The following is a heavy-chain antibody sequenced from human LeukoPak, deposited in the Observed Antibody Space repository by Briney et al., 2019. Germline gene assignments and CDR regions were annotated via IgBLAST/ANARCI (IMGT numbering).Heavy chain of an antibody. CDR2: ISWNSGSI. Sequence: LTGGSLRLSCAASGFTFDDYAMHWGRQAPGKGLEWVSGISWNSGSIGYADSVKGRFTISRDNAKNSLYLQMNSLRAEDTALYYCAKSTCSSTSCYDGFNWFDPWGQGTLVTVSS. CDR3: AKSTCSSTSCYDGFNWFDP. D-gene: IGHD2-2*01. V-gene: IGHV3-9*01. J-gene: IGHJ5*02. CDR1: GFTFDDYA.